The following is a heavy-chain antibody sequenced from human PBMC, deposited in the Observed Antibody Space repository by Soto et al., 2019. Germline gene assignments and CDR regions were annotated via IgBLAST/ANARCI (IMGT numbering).Heavy chain of an antibody. CDR3: ARDSLPDYYGSGSYYYY. D-gene: IGHD3-10*01. CDR1: GFTFSSYA. Sequence: GGSLRLSCAASGFTFSSYAMHWVRQAPGKGLEYVSAISSNGGSTYYANSVKGRFTISRDNSKNTLYLQMGSLRAEDMAVYYCARDSLPDYYGSGSYYYYWGQGTLVTVSS. CDR2: ISSNGGST. J-gene: IGHJ4*02. V-gene: IGHV3-64*01.